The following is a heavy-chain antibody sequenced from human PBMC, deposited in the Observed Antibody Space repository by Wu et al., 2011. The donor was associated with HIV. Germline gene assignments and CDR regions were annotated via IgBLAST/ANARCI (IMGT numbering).Heavy chain of an antibody. Sequence: QLVQSGAEVKKPGASVKVSCKASGKGFPTSIVTWVRQAPGQGLEWLGWINGYNGNSRYRQNFQDRVSMSTDSATTTAYMELRSLRSDDTAVYYCASVRCHVDHCYFPLLGTAFDIWGQGTMVTVSS. J-gene: IGHJ3*02. V-gene: IGHV1-18*01. D-gene: IGHD2-15*01. CDR1: GKGFPTSI. CDR3: ASVRCHVDHCYFPLLGTAFDI. CDR2: INGYNGNS.